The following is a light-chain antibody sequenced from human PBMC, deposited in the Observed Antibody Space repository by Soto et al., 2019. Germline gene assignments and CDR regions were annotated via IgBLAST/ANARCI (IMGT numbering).Light chain of an antibody. CDR3: RQSYSTPPS. CDR1: QSISTY. CDR2: AAS. V-gene: IGKV1-39*01. J-gene: IGKJ1*01. Sequence: DIQMTQSPSSLSASVGDTVTITCRASQSISTYLNWYQQKPGKAPNLLIYAASSVQSGVPSRFSGGVSGTHFTLTISSLQPEDFATYYFRQSYSTPPSFGQGTRVESK.